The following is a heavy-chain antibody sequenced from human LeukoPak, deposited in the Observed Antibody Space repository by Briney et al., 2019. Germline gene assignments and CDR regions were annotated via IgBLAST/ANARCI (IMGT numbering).Heavy chain of an antibody. CDR2: INHSGST. CDR1: GGSFSGYY. Sequence: SETLSLTCAVYGGSFSGYYWSWIRQPPGKGLEWIGEINHSGSTNYNPSLKSRVTISVDTSKNQFSLRLSSVTAADTAVYYCARVWFGYYYGMDVWGQGTTVTVSS. J-gene: IGHJ6*02. D-gene: IGHD2-21*01. CDR3: ARVWFGYYYGMDV. V-gene: IGHV4-34*01.